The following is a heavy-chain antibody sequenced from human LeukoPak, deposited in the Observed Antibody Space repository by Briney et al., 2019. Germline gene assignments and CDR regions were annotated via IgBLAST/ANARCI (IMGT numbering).Heavy chain of an antibody. CDR1: GYSISSGYY. D-gene: IGHD6-19*01. Sequence: SETLSLTCTVSGYSISSGYYWVWIRQPPGKGLEWIGTIYHNGKTYYNPSLKNRVTISLDTSKNQFSLKLSSVTAADTAVYYCAREGQWLVDYWGQGTLVTVSS. CDR3: AREGQWLVDY. J-gene: IGHJ4*02. CDR2: IYHNGKT. V-gene: IGHV4-38-2*02.